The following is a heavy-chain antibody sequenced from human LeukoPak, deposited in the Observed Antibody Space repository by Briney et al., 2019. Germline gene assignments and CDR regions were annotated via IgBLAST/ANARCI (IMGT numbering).Heavy chain of an antibody. J-gene: IGHJ6*03. CDR3: ARARPSSSSGWYRYYYYYYMDV. CDR1: GGTFSSYA. Sequence: GASVKVSCRASGGTFSSYAISWVRQAPGQGLEWMGGIIPIFGTANYAQKFQGRVTITTDESTSTAYMELSSLRSEDTAVYYCARARPSSSSGWYRYYYYYYMDVWGKGTTVTVSS. V-gene: IGHV1-69*05. D-gene: IGHD6-19*01. CDR2: IIPIFGTA.